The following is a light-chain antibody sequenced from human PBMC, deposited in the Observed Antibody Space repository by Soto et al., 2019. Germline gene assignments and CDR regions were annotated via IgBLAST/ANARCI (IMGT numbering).Light chain of an antibody. CDR1: QSVTSW. CDR3: HHYNSYPGT. CDR2: DAS. V-gene: IGKV1-5*01. Sequence: DGQMTQSPSTLSASVGDRVTITCRASQSVTSWLAWYQQKPGKAPKVLIYDASSLESGVRSRFSGSGSGTEFTLTISSLHPDDFATYYCHHYNSYPGTFGQGTKVEIK. J-gene: IGKJ1*01.